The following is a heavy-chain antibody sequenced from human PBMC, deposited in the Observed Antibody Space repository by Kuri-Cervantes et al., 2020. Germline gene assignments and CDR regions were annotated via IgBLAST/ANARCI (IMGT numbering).Heavy chain of an antibody. V-gene: IGHV3-49*04. J-gene: IGHJ4*02. CDR2: IRSKAYGGTT. Sequence: GESLKISCTASGFTFGDYAMSWVRQAPGKGLEWVGFIRSKAYGGTTEYAASVKGRFTISRDDSKSIAYLQMNSLKTEDTAVYYCARDVGYSGYDSIGYWGQGTLVTVSS. CDR3: ARDVGYSGYDSIGY. CDR1: GFTFGDYA. D-gene: IGHD5-12*01.